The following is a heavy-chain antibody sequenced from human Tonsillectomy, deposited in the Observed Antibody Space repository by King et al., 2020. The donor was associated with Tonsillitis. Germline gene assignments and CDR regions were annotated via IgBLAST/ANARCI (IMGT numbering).Heavy chain of an antibody. V-gene: IGHV3-21*01. Sequence: VQLVESGGGLVRPGGSLKLSCAASGFTFSTYSMNWVRQAPGKGLEWVSSIGGRSGFIYYADSVKGRFTISRDNAKNSLYLQMNSLRVEDTAVYYCARDRSLIYGDAPFDYWGQGTLVTVSS. CDR1: GFTFSTYS. J-gene: IGHJ4*02. CDR2: IGGRSGFI. CDR3: ARDRSLIYGDAPFDY. D-gene: IGHD4-17*01.